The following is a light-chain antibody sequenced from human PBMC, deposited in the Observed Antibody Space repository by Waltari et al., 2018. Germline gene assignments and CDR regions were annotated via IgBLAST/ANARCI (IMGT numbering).Light chain of an antibody. J-gene: IGLJ6*01. CDR1: TSNIGGNS. Sequence: LTQPPSASATPGQRFPISCSGSTSNIGGNSVHWYQQLPGTAPKLLMFSTHQRPSGVPDRFSGSKSGTSASLAISELHSDDEGDYYCAAWDDSLSVYVFGSGTTVTVL. CDR3: AAWDDSLSVYV. V-gene: IGLV1-44*01. CDR2: STH.